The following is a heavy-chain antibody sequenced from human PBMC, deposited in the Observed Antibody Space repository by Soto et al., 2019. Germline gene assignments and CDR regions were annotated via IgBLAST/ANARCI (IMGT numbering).Heavy chain of an antibody. V-gene: IGHV4-39*01. CDR3: ARRRGYSYGYRYFDY. Sequence: SETLSLTCTFSGGSISSSSYYWGWIRQPPGKGLEWIGSIYYSGSTYYNPSLKSRVTISVDTSKNQFSLKLSSVTAADTAVYYCARRRGYSYGYRYFDYWGQGTLVTVSS. D-gene: IGHD5-18*01. J-gene: IGHJ4*02. CDR1: GGSISSSSYY. CDR2: IYYSGST.